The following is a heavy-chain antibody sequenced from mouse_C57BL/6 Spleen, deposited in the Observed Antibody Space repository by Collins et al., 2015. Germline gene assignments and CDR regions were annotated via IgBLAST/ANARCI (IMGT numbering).Heavy chain of an antibody. Sequence: QVQLQQPGAELVRPGSSVKLSCKASGYTFTSYWMHWVKQRPIQGLEWIGNIDPSDSETHYNQKFKDKATLTVDKSSSTAYMQLSSLTSEDSAVYYCAREGASMVTTGYAMDYWGQGTSVTVSS. D-gene: IGHD2-2*01. J-gene: IGHJ4*01. CDR2: IDPSDSET. CDR3: AREGASMVTTGYAMDY. CDR1: GYTFTSYW. V-gene: IGHV1-52*01.